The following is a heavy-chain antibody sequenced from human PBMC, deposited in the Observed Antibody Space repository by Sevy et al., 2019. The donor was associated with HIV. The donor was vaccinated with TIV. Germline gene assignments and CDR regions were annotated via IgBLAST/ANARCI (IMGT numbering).Heavy chain of an antibody. CDR1: GFTFNTYA. CDR3: AKESPGYNYDSSGSLDY. V-gene: IGHV3-23*01. D-gene: IGHD3-22*01. Sequence: GGSLRLSCAASGFTFNTYAMSWVRQAPGKGLEWVSGISDSAYSTYYADSVKGRFTISRDNSKNTLSLQMNSLRAEDTAVYYCAKESPGYNYDSSGSLDYWGQGTLVTVSS. J-gene: IGHJ4*02. CDR2: ISDSAYST.